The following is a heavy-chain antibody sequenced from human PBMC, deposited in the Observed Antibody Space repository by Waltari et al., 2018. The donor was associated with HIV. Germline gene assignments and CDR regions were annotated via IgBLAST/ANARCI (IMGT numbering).Heavy chain of an antibody. CDR1: GGSIHRGSFY. D-gene: IGHD6-19*01. CDR2: ISTTGKT. J-gene: IGHJ2*01. Sequence: QVQLQESGPGLVTPSQTLYLICNVSGGSIHRGSFYWGWIRQPAGEELEWIGHISTTGKTDYNPSLKSRLTISLDTSKNHFSLKLRSVTAADTAVYYCARSPKQWLVVRVWCFDLWGRGTLVTVSS. CDR3: ARSPKQWLVVRVWCFDL. V-gene: IGHV4-61*02.